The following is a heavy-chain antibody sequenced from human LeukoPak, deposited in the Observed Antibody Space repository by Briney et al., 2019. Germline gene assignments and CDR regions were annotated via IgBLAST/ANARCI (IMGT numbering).Heavy chain of an antibody. Sequence: SETLSLTCTVSGGSISSSSYYWGWIRQPPGKGLEWIGSIYYSGSTYYNPSLKSRVTISVDTSKNQFSLKLSSVTAADTAVYYCARGRSGSTHWGQGTLVTVSS. CDR3: ARGRSGSTH. CDR1: GGSISSSSYY. CDR2: IYYSGST. D-gene: IGHD1-26*01. V-gene: IGHV4-39*01. J-gene: IGHJ1*01.